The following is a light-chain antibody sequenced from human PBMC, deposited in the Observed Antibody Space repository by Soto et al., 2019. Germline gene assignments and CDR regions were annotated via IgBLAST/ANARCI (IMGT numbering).Light chain of an antibody. CDR1: QSVSSGY. CDR3: QKYGSSSWT. CDR2: GAS. Sequence: ELVLTQSPGTLSVSPGERATLSCRASQSVSSGYLAWYQQQPGQAPRLLIYGASSRATGIPDRFSGSGSGTDFTLTISSLEPEDFAVYYCQKYGSSSWTCGQGTKVDIK. J-gene: IGKJ1*01. V-gene: IGKV3-20*01.